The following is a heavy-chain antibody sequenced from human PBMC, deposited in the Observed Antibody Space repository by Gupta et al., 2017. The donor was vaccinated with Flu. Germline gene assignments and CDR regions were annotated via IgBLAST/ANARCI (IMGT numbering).Heavy chain of an antibody. CDR3: ARVGSGSSVLIDWFDP. J-gene: IGHJ5*02. D-gene: IGHD6-6*01. Sequence: QVQLQESGPGLVKPSETLSLTCTVSGGSISSSYWSWIRQPPGKGLEWIGYIYYSGSTNYNPSLKSRVTISVDTSKNQFSLKLSSVTAADTAVYYCARVGSGSSVLIDWFDPWGQGTLVTVSS. V-gene: IGHV4-59*01. CDR2: IYYSGST. CDR1: GGSISSSY.